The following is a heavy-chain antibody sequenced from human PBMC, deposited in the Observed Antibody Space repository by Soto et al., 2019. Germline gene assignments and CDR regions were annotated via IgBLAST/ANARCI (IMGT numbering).Heavy chain of an antibody. V-gene: IGHV1-2*04. J-gene: IGHJ4*02. CDR2: INPNSGGT. CDR3: ARDNREGYYFDY. CDR1: GYTFTGYY. Sequence: ASVKVSCKASGYTFTGYYMHWVRQAPGQGLEWMGWINPNSGGTNYAQKFQGWVTMTRDTSISTAYMELSGLRSDDTAVYYCARDNREGYYFDYWGQGTLVTVSS.